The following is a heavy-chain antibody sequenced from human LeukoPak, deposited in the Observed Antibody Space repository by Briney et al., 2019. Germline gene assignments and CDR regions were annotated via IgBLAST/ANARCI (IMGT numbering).Heavy chain of an antibody. CDR2: MSYDGTNK. CDR1: GFTFSTYR. CDR3: ARRMAANAFDI. V-gene: IGHV3-30-3*01. D-gene: IGHD5-24*01. Sequence: PGGSLGLSCAASGFTFSTYRIHWVRQAPGKGLEWVAVMSYDGTNKYYADSVKGRFTISRDNSKNTLYLQMNSLRTEDTAVYYCARRMAANAFDIWGQGTMVTVSS. J-gene: IGHJ3*02.